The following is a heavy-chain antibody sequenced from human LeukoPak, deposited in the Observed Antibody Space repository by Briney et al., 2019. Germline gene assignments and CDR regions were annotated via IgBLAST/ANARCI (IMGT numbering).Heavy chain of an antibody. D-gene: IGHD3-22*01. CDR1: GFTFRSHA. Sequence: GGSLRLSCAASGFTFRSHAMSWVRQAPGRGLEWVSVISYTGDGTFYANSVKGRFTISRDDSKNTVYLQMNSLRADDTAVYYCARAPYYYDSSGPDGDYWGQGTLVTVSS. J-gene: IGHJ4*02. CDR2: ISYTGDGT. V-gene: IGHV3-23*01. CDR3: ARAPYYYDSSGPDGDY.